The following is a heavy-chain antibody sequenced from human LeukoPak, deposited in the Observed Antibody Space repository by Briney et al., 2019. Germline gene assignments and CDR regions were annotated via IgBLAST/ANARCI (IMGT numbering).Heavy chain of an antibody. D-gene: IGHD1-1*01. J-gene: IGHJ4*02. CDR2: IYYSGST. CDR1: SGSISTSNYY. V-gene: IGHV4-61*01. CDR3: ARDRGTWNDDGFDY. Sequence: PSETLSLTCTVSSGSISTSNYYWSWIRQPPGKGLEWIGYIYYSGSTNYNPSLKSRVTISVDTSKNQFSLKLSSVTAADTAVYYCARDRGTWNDDGFDYWGQGTLVTVSS.